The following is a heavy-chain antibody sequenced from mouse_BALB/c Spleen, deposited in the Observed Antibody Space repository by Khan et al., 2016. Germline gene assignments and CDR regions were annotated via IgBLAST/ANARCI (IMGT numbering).Heavy chain of an antibody. J-gene: IGHJ1*01. CDR3: VRDCDDDGDWYFDV. CDR1: GYTFTNYG. CDR2: MNTYTGEP. D-gene: IGHD2-4*01. Sequence: QIQLVQSGPELKKPGETVKISCKASGYTFTNYGMNWVKQAPGEGLKWMGWMNTYTGEPTYADDFKGRFAFSLKTSASTAYLQLNNLKNEDTATXSCVRDCDDDGDWYFDVWGAGTTVTVSS. V-gene: IGHV9-3-1*01.